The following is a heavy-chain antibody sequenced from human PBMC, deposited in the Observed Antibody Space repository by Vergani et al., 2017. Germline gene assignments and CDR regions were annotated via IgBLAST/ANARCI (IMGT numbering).Heavy chain of an antibody. CDR1: GGSISSGGYY. Sequence: QVQLQESGPGLVKPSQTLSLTCTVSGGSISSGGYYWSWIRQHPGKGLEWIGYIYYSGSTYYNPSLKSRVTISVDTSKNQFSLKLSSVTAADTAVYYCARDNGYGSTLPYDYYYMDVWGKGTTVTVSS. CDR2: IYYSGST. V-gene: IGHV4-31*03. D-gene: IGHD3-10*01. CDR3: ARDNGYGSTLPYDYYYMDV. J-gene: IGHJ6*03.